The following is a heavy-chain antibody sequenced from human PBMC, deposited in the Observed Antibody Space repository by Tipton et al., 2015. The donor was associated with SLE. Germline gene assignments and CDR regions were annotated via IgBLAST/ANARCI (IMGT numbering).Heavy chain of an antibody. CDR2: IYYSGST. V-gene: IGHV4-59*01. CDR1: GGSISSYY. J-gene: IGHJ5*02. Sequence: TLSLTCTVSGGSISSYYWSWIRQPPGKGLEWIGYIYYSGSTNYNPSLKSRVTISVDTSKNQFSLKLSSVTAADTAVYYCARGAITPIPFGPWGQGTLVTVSS. CDR3: ARGAITPIPFGP. D-gene: IGHD2-15*01.